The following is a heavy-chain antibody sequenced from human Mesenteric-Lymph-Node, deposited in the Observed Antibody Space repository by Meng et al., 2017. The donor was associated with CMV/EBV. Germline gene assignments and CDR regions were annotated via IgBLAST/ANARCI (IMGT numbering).Heavy chain of an antibody. J-gene: IGHJ6*02. CDR3: ARSGYCSSTSCRYYYYGMDV. V-gene: IGHV4-34*01. Sequence: SETLSLTCAVYGGSFSGYYWSWIRQPPGKGLEWLGEINHSGSTNYNPSLKSRVTISVDTSKNQFSLKLSSVTAADTAVYYCARSGYCSSTSCRYYYYGMDVWGQGTTVTVSS. D-gene: IGHD2-2*01. CDR2: INHSGST. CDR1: GGSFSGYY.